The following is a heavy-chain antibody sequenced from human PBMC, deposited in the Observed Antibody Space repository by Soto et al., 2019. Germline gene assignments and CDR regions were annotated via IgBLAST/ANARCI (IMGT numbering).Heavy chain of an antibody. CDR1: GGSISSSSYY. Sequence: QLQLQESGPGLVKPSETLSLTCTVSGGSISSSSYYWGWIRQPPGKGLGWIGSIYYSGSTYYNPSLNSRVTISVDTSKNQFSLKLSSVTAADTAVYYCARLSSGGSYWGQGTLVTVSS. CDR3: ARLSSGGSY. J-gene: IGHJ4*02. D-gene: IGHD2-15*01. V-gene: IGHV4-39*01. CDR2: IYYSGST.